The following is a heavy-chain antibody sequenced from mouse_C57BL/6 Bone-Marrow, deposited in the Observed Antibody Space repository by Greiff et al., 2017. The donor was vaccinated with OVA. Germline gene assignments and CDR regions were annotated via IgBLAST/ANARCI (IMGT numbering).Heavy chain of an antibody. CDR3: ARGPYYYGSSPFAY. D-gene: IGHD1-1*01. V-gene: IGHV5-17*01. CDR1: GFTFSDYG. Sequence: VQLKESGGGLVKPGGSLKLSCAASGFTFSDYGMHWVRQAPEKGLEWVAYISSGSSTIYYADTVKGRSTISRDNAKNTLFLQMTSLRSEDTAMYYCARGPYYYGSSPFAYWGQGTLVTVSA. J-gene: IGHJ3*01. CDR2: ISSGSSTI.